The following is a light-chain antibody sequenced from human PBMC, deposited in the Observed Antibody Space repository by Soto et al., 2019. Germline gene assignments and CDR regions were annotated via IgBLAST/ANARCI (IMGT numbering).Light chain of an antibody. CDR2: EVS. Sequence: QSVLTQPPSASGSPGQSVTISCTGPRRDVGGYAFVSWYQQHPGKAPKLIIYEVSKWPSGVPDRFSGSKSGNTASLTVSGLQAEDEADDYSASYAGGHYNWVFGGGTKGTVL. V-gene: IGLV2-8*01. CDR1: RRDVGGYAF. CDR3: ASYAGGHYNWV. J-gene: IGLJ3*02.